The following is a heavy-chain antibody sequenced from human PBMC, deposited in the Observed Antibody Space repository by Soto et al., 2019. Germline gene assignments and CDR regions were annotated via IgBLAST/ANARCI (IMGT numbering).Heavy chain of an antibody. Sequence: GGSLRLSCAASGFTFDDYAMHWVRQAPGKGLEWVSGISWNSGSIGYADSVKGRFTISRDNAKNSLYLQMNSLRAEDTALYYCAILPEGSSGWYEKDYYYYMDVWGKGTTVTVSS. CDR3: AILPEGSSGWYEKDYYYYMDV. CDR1: GFTFDDYA. J-gene: IGHJ6*03. V-gene: IGHV3-9*01. CDR2: ISWNSGSI. D-gene: IGHD6-19*01.